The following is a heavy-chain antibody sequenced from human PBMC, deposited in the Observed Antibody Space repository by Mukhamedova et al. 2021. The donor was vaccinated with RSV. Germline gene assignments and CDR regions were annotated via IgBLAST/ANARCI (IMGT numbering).Heavy chain of an antibody. J-gene: IGHJ4*02. CDR3: ATAGGGTYSDY. D-gene: IGHD1-26*01. V-gene: IGHV3-72*01. Sequence: EYAASVKGRFTFSRDDSKNSVYLQMNGLKTEYTAVYYCATAGGGTYSDYWGQGTLVTVSS.